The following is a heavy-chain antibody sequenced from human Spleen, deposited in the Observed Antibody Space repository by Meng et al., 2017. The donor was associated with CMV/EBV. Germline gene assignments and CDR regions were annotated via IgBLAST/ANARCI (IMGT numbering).Heavy chain of an antibody. J-gene: IGHJ6*02. CDR3: ARDQKTYYFYYGMDV. CDR2: IRYDGSNK. Sequence: GESLKISCAASGFTSSSYEMNWVRQAPGKGLEWVAFIRYDGSNKYYADSVKGRFTISRDNAKNSLYLQMNSLRVEDTAVYYCARDQKTYYFYYGMDVWGQGTTVTVSS. CDR1: GFTSSSYE. V-gene: IGHV3-30*02.